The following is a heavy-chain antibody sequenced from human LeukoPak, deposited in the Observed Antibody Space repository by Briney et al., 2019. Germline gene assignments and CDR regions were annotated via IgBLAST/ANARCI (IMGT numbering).Heavy chain of an antibody. CDR1: GFTFSSYW. J-gene: IGHJ4*02. D-gene: IGHD6-19*01. V-gene: IGHV3-74*01. CDR3: AKVRSSSGWYKDY. CDR2: INTDGSST. Sequence: GGSLRLSCAASGFTFSSYWMHWVRQAPGKGLVWVSRINTDGSSTSYADSVKGRFTISRDNSKNTLYLQMNSLRAEDTAVYYCAKVRSSSGWYKDYWGQGTLVTVSS.